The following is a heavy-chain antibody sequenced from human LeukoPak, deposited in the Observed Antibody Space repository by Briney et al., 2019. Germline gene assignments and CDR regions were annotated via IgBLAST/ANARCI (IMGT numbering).Heavy chain of an antibody. J-gene: IGHJ4*02. D-gene: IGHD6-13*01. CDR3: AKDSDSSSWPPSIDY. CDR1: GFTFSSYA. V-gene: IGHV3-23*01. CDR2: ISGSGGST. Sequence: GASLRLSCAASGFTFSSYAMSWVRQAPGKGLEWVSAISGSGGSTYYADSVKGRFTTSRDNSKNTLYLQMNSLRAEDTAVYYCAKDSDSSSWPPSIDYWGQGTLVTVSS.